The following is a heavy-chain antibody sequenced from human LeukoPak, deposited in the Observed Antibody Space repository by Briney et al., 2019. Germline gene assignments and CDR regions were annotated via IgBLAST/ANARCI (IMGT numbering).Heavy chain of an antibody. Sequence: GGSLRLSCAASGFTFSSYAMHWVRQAPGKGLEWVAVISYDGSNKYYADSVKGRFTISRDNSKNTLYLQMNSLRAEDTAVYYCARDRGPMVVVSFDYWGQGTLVTVSS. CDR3: ARDRGPMVVVSFDY. CDR1: GFTFSSYA. D-gene: IGHD3-22*01. CDR2: ISYDGSNK. V-gene: IGHV3-30-3*01. J-gene: IGHJ4*02.